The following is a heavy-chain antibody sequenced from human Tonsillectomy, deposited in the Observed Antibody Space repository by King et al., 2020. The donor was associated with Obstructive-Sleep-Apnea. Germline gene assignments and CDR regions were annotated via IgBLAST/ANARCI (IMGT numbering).Heavy chain of an antibody. J-gene: IGHJ6*02. D-gene: IGHD1-7*01. CDR1: GGSFSGYY. V-gene: IGHV4-34*01. CDR2: INHSGST. Sequence: VQLQQWGAGLLKPSETLSLTCAVYGGSFSGYYWSWIRQPPGKGLEWIGEINHSGSTNYNPSLKSRVTISVDTSKNQFSLKLSSVTAADTAVYYCARRYPNYRRVYGMDVWGQGTTVTVSS. CDR3: ARRYPNYRRVYGMDV.